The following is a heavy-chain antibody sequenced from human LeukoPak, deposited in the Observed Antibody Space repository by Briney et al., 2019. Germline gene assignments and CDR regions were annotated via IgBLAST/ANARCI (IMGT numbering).Heavy chain of an antibody. CDR3: AAGARFLEWLLFPDGFDI. J-gene: IGHJ3*02. V-gene: IGHV1-58*01. Sequence: ASVKVSCKASGFTFTTSAVQWVRQARGQRLEWIGCIVVGSGNTNYAQTFQERVTITRDMSTSTAYMELSSLRSEDTAVYYCAAGARFLEWLLFPDGFDIWGQGTMVTVSS. CDR2: IVVGSGNT. CDR1: GFTFTTSA. D-gene: IGHD3-3*01.